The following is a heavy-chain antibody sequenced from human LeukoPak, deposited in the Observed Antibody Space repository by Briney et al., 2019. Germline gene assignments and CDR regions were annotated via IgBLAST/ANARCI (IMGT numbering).Heavy chain of an antibody. CDR3: ARGIVGATYFDY. Sequence: AASVKVSCKAPGYTFTNYDINWVRRATGQGLEWMGWMNPNSGNTGYAQKFQGRVTMTRDTSTSTVYMELSSLRSEDTAVYYCARGIVGATYFDYWGQGTLVIVSS. D-gene: IGHD1-26*01. J-gene: IGHJ4*02. CDR2: MNPNSGNT. CDR1: GYTFTNYD. V-gene: IGHV1-8*01.